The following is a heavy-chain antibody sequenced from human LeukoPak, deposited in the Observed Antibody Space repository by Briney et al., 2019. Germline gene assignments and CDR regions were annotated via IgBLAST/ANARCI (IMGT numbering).Heavy chain of an antibody. CDR3: AKGGSTNFYYGDV. D-gene: IGHD2/OR15-2a*01. J-gene: IGHJ6*02. V-gene: IGHV4-59*01. CDR2: IYDSGST. Sequence: PSESLSLTCSVSGGSMTNLYWTWIRQPPGKGLEWIGDIYDSGSTRYNTSLDSRVTISVDTSKNQFSLKLSSVTAADTAVYYCAKGGSTNFYYGDVWGQGTTVTVSS. CDR1: GGSMTNLY.